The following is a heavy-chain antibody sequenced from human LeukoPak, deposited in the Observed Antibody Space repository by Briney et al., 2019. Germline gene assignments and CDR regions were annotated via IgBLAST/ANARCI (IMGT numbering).Heavy chain of an antibody. D-gene: IGHD1-26*01. J-gene: IGHJ4*02. CDR1: GFTFRDYY. Sequence: GGSLRLSCAASGFTFRDYYMTWIRQAPGKEPEWVSYISGSGNFADYADPAKGRFTISRDNAKNSLDPEMNSLRAEDTAVYYCARCVVGATCFDYWGQGTLVTVSS. CDR2: ISGSGNFA. CDR3: ARCVVGATCFDY. V-gene: IGHV3-11*06.